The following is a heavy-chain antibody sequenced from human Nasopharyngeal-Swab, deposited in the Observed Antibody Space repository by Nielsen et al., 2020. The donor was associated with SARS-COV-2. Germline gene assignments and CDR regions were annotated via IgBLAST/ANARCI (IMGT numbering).Heavy chain of an antibody. D-gene: IGHD2-2*01. CDR2: IYYSGST. J-gene: IGHJ6*03. CDR3: AKIVVVPAARVFSYYYYMDV. CDR1: GGSISSGDYY. V-gene: IGHV4-30-4*01. Sequence: SETLSLTCTVSGGSISSGDYYWSWIRQPPGKGLEWIGYIYYSGSTYYNPSLKSRVTISVDTSKNQFSLKLSSVTAADTAVYYCAKIVVVPAARVFSYYYYMDVWGKGTTVTVSS.